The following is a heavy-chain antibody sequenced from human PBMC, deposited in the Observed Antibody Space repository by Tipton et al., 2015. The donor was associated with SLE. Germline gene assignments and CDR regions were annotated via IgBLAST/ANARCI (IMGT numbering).Heavy chain of an antibody. V-gene: IGHV3-23*01. J-gene: IGHJ4*02. CDR1: GFTFSNYG. Sequence: SLRLSCAASGFTFSNYGMSWVRQAPGKGLEWVSDFSGGGSSTYYADSVKGRFTISRDNAKNSLYLQMNRLRAEDTAVYYCARIHYYGSGSRDYWGQGTLVTVSS. CDR2: FSGGGSST. CDR3: ARIHYYGSGSRDY. D-gene: IGHD3-10*01.